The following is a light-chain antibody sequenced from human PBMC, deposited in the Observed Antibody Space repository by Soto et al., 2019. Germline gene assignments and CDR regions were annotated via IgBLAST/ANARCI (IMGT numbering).Light chain of an antibody. V-gene: IGKV3-20*01. Sequence: EIVLPQSPGTMSLSPGESSTLSCRASQSVSSSYLAWYQQKPGQAPRLLIYGASSRATGIPDRFSGSGSGTDFTLTISRLEPEEFAVYYCKKYGSSPITVGQGTRLEIK. J-gene: IGKJ5*01. CDR1: QSVSSSY. CDR2: GAS. CDR3: KKYGSSPIT.